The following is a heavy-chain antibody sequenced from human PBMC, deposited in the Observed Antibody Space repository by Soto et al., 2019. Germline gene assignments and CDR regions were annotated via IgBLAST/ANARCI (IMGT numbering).Heavy chain of an antibody. CDR1: GGSISSYY. CDR2: IYYSGST. D-gene: IGHD6-13*01. Sequence: QVQLQESGPGLVKPSETLSLTCTVSGGSISSYYWSWIRQPPGKGLEWIGYIYYSGSTNYNPSLKSRVTISVDTSTNQFSLKLSSVTAADTAVYYCARIAAAGISYGMDVWGQGTTVTVSS. V-gene: IGHV4-59*01. CDR3: ARIAAAGISYGMDV. J-gene: IGHJ6*02.